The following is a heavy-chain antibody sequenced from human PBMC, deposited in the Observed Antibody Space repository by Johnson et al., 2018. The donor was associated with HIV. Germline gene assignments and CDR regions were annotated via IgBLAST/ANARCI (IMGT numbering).Heavy chain of an antibody. CDR1: GFTFSNAW. CDR3: ARGGEKGAFDI. D-gene: IGHD7-27*01. Sequence: VQLVESGGGLVKPGGSLRLSCAASGFTFSNAWMNWVRQAPGKGLEWVGRIKSKTDGGTTDYAAPVQGRFTISRDDSKNSLYLQMNSLKTEDTAVYYCARGGEKGAFDIWGQGTMVTVSS. J-gene: IGHJ3*02. V-gene: IGHV3-15*01. CDR2: IKSKTDGGTT.